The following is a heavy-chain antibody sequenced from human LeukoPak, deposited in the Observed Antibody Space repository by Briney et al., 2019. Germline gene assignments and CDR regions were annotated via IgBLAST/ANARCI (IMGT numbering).Heavy chain of an antibody. V-gene: IGHV4-4*02. J-gene: IGHJ4*02. CDR2: IYHSGST. CDR1: GGSISSSNW. Sequence: PSETLSLTCAVSGGSISSSNWWSWVRPPPGKGLEWIGEIYHSGSTNYNPSLKSRVTISVDKSKNQFSLKLSSVTAADTAVYYCARHDLGGELGTNFDYWGQGTLVTVSS. CDR3: ARHDLGGELGTNFDY. D-gene: IGHD3-10*01.